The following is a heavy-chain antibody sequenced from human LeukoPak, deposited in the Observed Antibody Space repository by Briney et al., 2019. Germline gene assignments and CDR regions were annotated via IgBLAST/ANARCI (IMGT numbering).Heavy chain of an antibody. CDR2: INHSGST. CDR3: AGVVVGGSRKRDHEHYYMDV. CDR1: GGSLSGYY. V-gene: IGHV4-34*01. J-gene: IGHJ6*03. Sequence: SETLSLTCAVYGGSLSGYYWSWIRQPPGKGLEWIGEINHSGSTKYNPSLKSRVTISVDTSKNQFSLNLSSVTAADSAVYYCAGVVVGGSRKRDHEHYYMDVWGKGTTVTVSS. D-gene: IGHD2-15*01.